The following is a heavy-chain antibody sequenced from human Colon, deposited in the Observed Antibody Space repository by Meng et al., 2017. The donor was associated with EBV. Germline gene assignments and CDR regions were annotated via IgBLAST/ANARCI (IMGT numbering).Heavy chain of an antibody. CDR1: GGAFMGYY. CDR2: ITPRGST. V-gene: IGHV4-34*01. Sequence: VYQHQQGAGWLQPSETPSLTCAVYGGAFMGYYWTWIRQPPGKGLEWIGEITPRGSTNYNPFLKSRVTISVDTSKKQFSLKLTSVTAADTAVYYCASSHSSKVGARRLDYWGQGTLVTVSS. D-gene: IGHD1-26*01. CDR3: ASSHSSKVGARRLDY. J-gene: IGHJ4*02.